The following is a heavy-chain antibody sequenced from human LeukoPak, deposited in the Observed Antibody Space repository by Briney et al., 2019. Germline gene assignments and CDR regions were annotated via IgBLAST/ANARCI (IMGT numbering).Heavy chain of an antibody. CDR3: AKEYCSGCLYYFDS. Sequence: GGSLRLSCAASGFTFSSYGMSWVRQAPGKGLEWVSAISGSGDSTYYADSVKGRFTISRDNSKNTLYLQINSLRAEDTAVYYCAKEYCSGCLYYFDSWGQGTLVTVSS. CDR2: ISGSGDST. J-gene: IGHJ4*02. V-gene: IGHV3-23*01. D-gene: IGHD6-19*01. CDR1: GFTFSSYG.